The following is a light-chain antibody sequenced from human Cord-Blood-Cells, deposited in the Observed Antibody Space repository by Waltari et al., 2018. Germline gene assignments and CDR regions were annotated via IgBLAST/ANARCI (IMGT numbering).Light chain of an antibody. Sequence: DIVMTQSPLSLHVIPGEPASISCRSSQSLLHRNGYNYLDWYLQKPGQSPQLLIYLGSTRASGVPDRFSGSGSGTDFTLKISRVQAEDVGVYYCMKSLQTPITFGQGTRLEIK. CDR1: QSLLHRNGYNY. CDR2: LGS. J-gene: IGKJ5*01. V-gene: IGKV2-28*01. CDR3: MKSLQTPIT.